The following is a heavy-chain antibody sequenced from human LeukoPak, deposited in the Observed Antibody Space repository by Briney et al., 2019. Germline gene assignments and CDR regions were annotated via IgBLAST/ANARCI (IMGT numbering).Heavy chain of an antibody. Sequence: SGTLSLTCAVSGVSISSSNWWSWVRQPPGKGLEWIGEIYHGGSTNYNPSLKNRVTMSVDTSKNQFSLKLSSVPAADTAVYYCARAEHYYDSSGQYYFDYWGQGTLVTVSS. V-gene: IGHV4-4*02. D-gene: IGHD3-22*01. CDR3: ARAEHYYDSSGQYYFDY. CDR1: GVSISSSNW. J-gene: IGHJ4*02. CDR2: IYHGGST.